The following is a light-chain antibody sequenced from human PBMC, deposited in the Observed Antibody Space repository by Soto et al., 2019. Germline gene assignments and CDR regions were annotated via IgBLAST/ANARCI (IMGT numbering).Light chain of an antibody. CDR3: QQYDNLPPFT. Sequence: DIQMTQSPSSLSASVGDRVTITCQASQDIGNFLNWYQQKPGKAPKLLIYDASNLETGVPSRFSGNGSWTNFYFTISSLQPEDIATYYCQQYDNLPPFTFGPGTKVDIK. CDR2: DAS. CDR1: QDIGNF. J-gene: IGKJ3*01. V-gene: IGKV1-33*01.